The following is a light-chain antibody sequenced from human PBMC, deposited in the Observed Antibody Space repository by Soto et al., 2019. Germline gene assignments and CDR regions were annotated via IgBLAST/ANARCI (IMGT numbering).Light chain of an antibody. CDR2: GNN. J-gene: IGLJ3*02. V-gene: IGLV1-47*01. CDR1: SSNIGSNY. Sequence: QSVLTQPPSASGTPGQTVTISSSGSSSNIGSNYVFWYQHLPGTAPKLLIYGNNQRPSGVPDRFSGSRSGTSASLAISGLRPEDEADYYCAVWDDSLSGVVFGGGNKVTVL. CDR3: AVWDDSLSGVV.